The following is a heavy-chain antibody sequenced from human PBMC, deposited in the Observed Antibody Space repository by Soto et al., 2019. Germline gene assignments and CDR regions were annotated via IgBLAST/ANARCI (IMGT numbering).Heavy chain of an antibody. CDR2: IYSSENT. CDR1: GGSVRSSSYS. J-gene: IGHJ4*02. CDR3: ARSMTTVVTLDY. Sequence: PSETLSLTCTVSGGSVRSSSYSWGWIRQPPGKGLEWIGTIYSSENTYYNPSLMSRVTISVDTSKNQFSLKLSSVTAADTAVYYCARSMTTVVTLDYWGQGSLVTVSS. V-gene: IGHV4-39*01. D-gene: IGHD4-17*01.